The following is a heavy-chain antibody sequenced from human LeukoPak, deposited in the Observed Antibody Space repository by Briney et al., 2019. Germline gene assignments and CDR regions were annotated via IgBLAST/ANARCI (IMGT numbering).Heavy chain of an antibody. Sequence: GRSLRLSCAASGFTFDDYAMHWVRQAPGKGLEWVSGISWNSGSIGYADSVKGRFTISRDNAKNSLYLQMNSLRAEDTALYYCAKGGGTWDSSGYRGFDYWGQGTLVTVSS. V-gene: IGHV3-9*01. D-gene: IGHD3-22*01. J-gene: IGHJ4*02. CDR1: GFTFDDYA. CDR3: AKGGGTWDSSGYRGFDY. CDR2: ISWNSGSI.